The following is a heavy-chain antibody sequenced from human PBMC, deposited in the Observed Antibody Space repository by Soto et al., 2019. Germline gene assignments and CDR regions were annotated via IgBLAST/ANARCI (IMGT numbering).Heavy chain of an antibody. Sequence: PSETLSLTCTVSGDSISSGDNYWSWFRQPPGKGLEWIGYIYYSGNTYYNPSLKSRVTISVDTSKNQFSLNLSSVTAAGTAVYYCARAFLENGYSFDFWGQGTLVT. V-gene: IGHV4-30-4*01. CDR1: GDSISSGDNY. D-gene: IGHD1-1*01. CDR2: IYYSGNT. J-gene: IGHJ4*02. CDR3: ARAFLENGYSFDF.